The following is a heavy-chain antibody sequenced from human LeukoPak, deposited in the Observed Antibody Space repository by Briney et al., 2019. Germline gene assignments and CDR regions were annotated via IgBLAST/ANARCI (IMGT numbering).Heavy chain of an antibody. J-gene: IGHJ4*02. CDR2: ISGSSGII. V-gene: IGHV3-48*01. Sequence: GGSLRLSCAASGFTFNTYTMNWVRQAPGKGLEWVSYISGSSGIIDYADSVRGRFTISRDNAKNSLYLQMNSLRVEDTAIYYCSNKRDYWGQGTLVTVSS. CDR1: GFTFNTYT. CDR3: SNKRDY.